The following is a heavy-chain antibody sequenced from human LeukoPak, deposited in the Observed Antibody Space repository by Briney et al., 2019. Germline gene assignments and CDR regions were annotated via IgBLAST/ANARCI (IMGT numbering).Heavy chain of an antibody. J-gene: IGHJ4*02. CDR1: GGSISSYY. V-gene: IGHV4-59*01. CDR3: ARDDSSGYYDY. Sequence: SETLSLTCTVSGGSISSYYWSWIRQPPGKGLEWIGYIYYSGSTNYNPSLKSRVTISVDTSKNQFSLKLSSVTAADTAVYYCARDDSSGYYDYWGQGTLVAVSS. CDR2: IYYSGST. D-gene: IGHD3-22*01.